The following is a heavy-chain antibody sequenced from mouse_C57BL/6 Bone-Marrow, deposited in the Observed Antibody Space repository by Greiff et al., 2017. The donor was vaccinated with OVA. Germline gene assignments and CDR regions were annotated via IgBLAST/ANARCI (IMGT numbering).Heavy chain of an antibody. Sequence: EVKVVESGPVLVKPGPSVKISCKASGFTFTDYYMHWVKQSHGKSLEWIGLVYPYNGGTSYNQKFKGKATLTVDTSSSTAYMELNSLTSEDSAVYYCAREGTTVDWYFDVWGTGTTVTVSS. CDR3: AREGTTVDWYFDV. CDR1: GFTFTDYY. CDR2: VYPYNGGT. V-gene: IGHV1-36*01. J-gene: IGHJ1*03. D-gene: IGHD1-1*01.